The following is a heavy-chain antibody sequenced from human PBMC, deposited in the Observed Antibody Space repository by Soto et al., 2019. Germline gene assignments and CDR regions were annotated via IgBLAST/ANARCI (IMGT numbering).Heavy chain of an antibody. CDR2: IWYDGSNE. Sequence: ESGGGVVQPGRSLRLSCAASGFIFSNFGMHWVRQAPGKGLEWVAVIWYDGSNEYYADSVKGRFTISKDNSKSTLYLQMNSPTAEDTAVYYCARDDIAGLAVSTYCMDVWGQATTVTVSS. D-gene: IGHD6-19*01. J-gene: IGHJ6*02. CDR3: ARDDIAGLAVSTYCMDV. V-gene: IGHV3-33*01. CDR1: GFIFSNFG.